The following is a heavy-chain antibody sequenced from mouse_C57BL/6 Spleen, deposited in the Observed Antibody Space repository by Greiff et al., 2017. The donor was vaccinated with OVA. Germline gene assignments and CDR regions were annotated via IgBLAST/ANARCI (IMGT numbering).Heavy chain of an antibody. CDR2: IDPETGGT. CDR3: TRRGSITTVVGYAMDY. J-gene: IGHJ4*01. Sequence: VQLQQSGAELVRPGASVTLSCKASGYTFTDYEMHWVKQTPVHGLEWIGAIDPETGGTAYNQKFKGKAILTADKSSSTAYMELRSLTSEDSAVYYGTRRGSITTVVGYAMDYWGQGTSVTVSS. V-gene: IGHV1-15*01. D-gene: IGHD1-1*01. CDR1: GYTFTDYE.